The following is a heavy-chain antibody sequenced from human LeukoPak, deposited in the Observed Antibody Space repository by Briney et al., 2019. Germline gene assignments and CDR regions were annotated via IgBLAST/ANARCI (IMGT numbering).Heavy chain of an antibody. D-gene: IGHD1-20*01. J-gene: IGHJ4*02. Sequence: ASVKVSFKSSVGTFSIYAISWVRQAPGQGLGGMGGIIPIFGTGNYAQKFQGRVTITTDESTRTAYMELSSLRSEDTAVYYCAREAYNWNERLLRGFDYWGPGTLVTVSS. CDR1: VGTFSIYA. V-gene: IGHV1-69*05. CDR3: AREAYNWNERLLRGFDY. CDR2: IIPIFGTG.